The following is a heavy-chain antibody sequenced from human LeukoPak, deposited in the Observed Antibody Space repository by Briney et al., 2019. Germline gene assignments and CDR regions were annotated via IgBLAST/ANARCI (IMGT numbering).Heavy chain of an antibody. CDR1: GFTFGDYY. CDR3: ARVSEIAAAGTVDS. CDR2: ISGSSSNT. V-gene: IGHV3-11*06. J-gene: IGHJ4*02. Sequence: PGGSLRLSCAASGFTFGDYYMSWVRQAPGKGLEWVSYISGSSSNTIYADSVKGRFTISRDNAKNSLYLQMNSLRAEDTAVYYCARVSEIAAAGTVDSWGQGTRVTVSS. D-gene: IGHD6-13*01.